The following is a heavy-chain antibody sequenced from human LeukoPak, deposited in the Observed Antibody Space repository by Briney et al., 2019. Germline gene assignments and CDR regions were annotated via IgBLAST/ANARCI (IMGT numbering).Heavy chain of an antibody. V-gene: IGHV3-48*03. D-gene: IGHD6-19*01. J-gene: IGHJ4*02. CDR3: ARDHQRLTYFDY. CDR2: ISSSGSTI. Sequence: GESLRLSCAASGFTFSTYEMNWVREAPGKGLEWVSYISSSGSTIYYADSVKGRFTISRDNAKNSLYLQMNSLRAEDTAVYYCARDHQRLTYFDYWGQGTLVTVSS. CDR1: GFTFSTYE.